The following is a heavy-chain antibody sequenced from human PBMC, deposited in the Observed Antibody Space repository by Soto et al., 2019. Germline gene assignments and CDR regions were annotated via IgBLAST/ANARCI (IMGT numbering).Heavy chain of an antibody. V-gene: IGHV3-30*04. D-gene: IGHD3-10*01. CDR2: LSKDGSVQ. J-gene: IGHJ4*02. Sequence: PGGSLRLSCAVSGFTFSRYALHWVRLAPGKGLEWVAALSKDGSVQYWLDSVRGRFTISRDNSKNTLYLQMNSLRPEDTGVYYCVRSRSGAIADSFDYWGQGTQVTVSS. CDR3: VRSRSGAIADSFDY. CDR1: GFTFSRYA.